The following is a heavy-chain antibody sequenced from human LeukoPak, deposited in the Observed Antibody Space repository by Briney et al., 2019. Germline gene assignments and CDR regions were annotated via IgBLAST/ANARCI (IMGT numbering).Heavy chain of an antibody. D-gene: IGHD3-10*01. V-gene: IGHV4-61*02. CDR1: GGSLSSGSYS. Sequence: SRTLSLTCTVSGGSLSSGSYSWSWIRQPAGKRLEWIGRIYTSGSTNYNPSLKSRVTISVDTSKNQFSLKLSSVTAADTTVCYCVREPFSSLVYGSGSYYHTFDSWGQGTPGTVSS. J-gene: IGHJ4*02. CDR2: IYTSGST. CDR3: VREPFSSLVYGSGSYYHTFDS.